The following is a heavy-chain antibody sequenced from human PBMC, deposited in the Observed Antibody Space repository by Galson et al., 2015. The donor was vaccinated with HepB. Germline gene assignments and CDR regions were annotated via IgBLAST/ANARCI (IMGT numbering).Heavy chain of an antibody. CDR2: ISYDGRNK. V-gene: IGHV3-30*03. Sequence: SLRLSCAASGVTFSNYGFHWVRQAPGKGLEWVTVISYDGRNKHYADSVKGRFTLSRDNAKNSLSLQMDSLRAEDTAVYYCARRISLVRGIITRPDYYYGMDVWGQGTTVTVAS. J-gene: IGHJ6*02. D-gene: IGHD3-10*01. CDR3: ARRISLVRGIITRPDYYYGMDV. CDR1: GVTFSNYG.